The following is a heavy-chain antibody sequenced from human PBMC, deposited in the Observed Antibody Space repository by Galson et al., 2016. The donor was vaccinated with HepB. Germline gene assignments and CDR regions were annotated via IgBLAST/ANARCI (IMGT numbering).Heavy chain of an antibody. J-gene: IGHJ4*02. CDR1: GFTFSDYY. CDR3: ARVGDSSGWYGLDY. V-gene: IGHV3-11*06. CDR2: ISLNSAYT. D-gene: IGHD6-19*01. Sequence: LRLSCAASGFTFSDYYMSWVRQAPGKGLEWVSFISLNSAYTNDADSVKGRFTISRDNARNSLFLQMKNLRVEDTAVYYCARVGDSSGWYGLDYWGQGTLVTVSS.